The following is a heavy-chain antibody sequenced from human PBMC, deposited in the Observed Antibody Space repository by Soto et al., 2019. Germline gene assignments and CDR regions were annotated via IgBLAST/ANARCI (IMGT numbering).Heavy chain of an antibody. J-gene: IGHJ4*02. Sequence: SETLSLTCSVYGGSINNYWWSWIRQPAGKGLEWIGRVYSSGTTDYNPSLNSRATMSVETSKNQFSLKLSSVTAADTAVYYCARDIGSYAYGEGYWGQG. CDR1: GGSINNYW. D-gene: IGHD3-10*01. V-gene: IGHV4-4*07. CDR2: VYSSGTT. CDR3: ARDIGSYAYGEGY.